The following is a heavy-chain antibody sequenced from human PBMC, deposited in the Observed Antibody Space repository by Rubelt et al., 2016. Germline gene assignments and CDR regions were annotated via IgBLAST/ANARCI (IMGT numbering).Heavy chain of an antibody. J-gene: IGHJ3*02. Sequence: YYADSVKGRFTISRDNAKNSLYLQMNSLRAEDTAVYYCAIYSSRDNAFDIWGQGTMVTVSS. V-gene: IGHV3-21*04. D-gene: IGHD6-13*01. CDR3: AIYSSRDNAFDI.